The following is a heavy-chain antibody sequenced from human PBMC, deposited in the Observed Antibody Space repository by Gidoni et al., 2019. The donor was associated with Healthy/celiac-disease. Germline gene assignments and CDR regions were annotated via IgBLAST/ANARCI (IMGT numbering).Heavy chain of an antibody. CDR2: ISYDGSNK. Sequence: QVQLVEYGGGVVQPGRSLSVSCAASGVTFSSYAMHWVRQAPGKGLEWVSVISYDGSNKYYADSVKGRFTISRDNSKNTLYLQMNSLRAEDTAVYYCAREVDKGRLSRFGSGGGMDVWGQGTTVTVSS. D-gene: IGHD2-15*01. J-gene: IGHJ6*02. V-gene: IGHV3-30*04. CDR3: AREVDKGRLSRFGSGGGMDV. CDR1: GVTFSSYA.